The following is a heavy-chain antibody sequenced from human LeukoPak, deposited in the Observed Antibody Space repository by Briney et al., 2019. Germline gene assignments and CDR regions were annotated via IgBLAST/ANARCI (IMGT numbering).Heavy chain of an antibody. D-gene: IGHD2-15*01. CDR1: GFTFSNYN. V-gene: IGHV3-48*01. CDR3: ARGLYCSGGSCYGRFDY. CDR2: ISSSSTI. J-gene: IGHJ4*02. Sequence: AGGSLRLSCAASGFTFSNYNMNWVRQAPGKGLEWVSYISSSSTIYYADSVKGRFTISRDNAKNSLYLQMNSLRAEDTAVYYCARGLYCSGGSCYGRFDYWGQGTLVTVSS.